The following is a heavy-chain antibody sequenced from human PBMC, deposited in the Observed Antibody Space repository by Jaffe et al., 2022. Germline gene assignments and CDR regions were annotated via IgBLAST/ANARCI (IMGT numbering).Heavy chain of an antibody. CDR3: AKDWRIAAAGPDQDYYYYYMDV. J-gene: IGHJ6*03. D-gene: IGHD6-13*01. CDR2: ISWNSGSI. Sequence: EVQLVESGGGLVQPGRSLRLSCAASGFTFDDYAMHWVRQAPGKGLEWVSGISWNSGSIGYADSVKGRFTISRDNAKNSLYLQMNSLRAEDTALYYCAKDWRIAAAGPDQDYYYYYMDVWGKGTTVTVSS. CDR1: GFTFDDYA. V-gene: IGHV3-9*01.